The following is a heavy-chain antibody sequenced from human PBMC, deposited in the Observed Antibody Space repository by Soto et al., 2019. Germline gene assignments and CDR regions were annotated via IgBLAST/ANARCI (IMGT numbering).Heavy chain of an antibody. J-gene: IGHJ4*02. CDR1: GFRFNNAX. CDR2: IKSKSDGEST. CDR3: ALITSDY. V-gene: IGHV3-15*07. Sequence: SLRLSCAASGFRFNNAXMNWVRQAPGKGLEWVGRIKSKSDGESTEYAAPVKGRFTISRDDSKNTMYLQLNSLNTEDTAVYYCALITSDYWGQGTLVTVSS.